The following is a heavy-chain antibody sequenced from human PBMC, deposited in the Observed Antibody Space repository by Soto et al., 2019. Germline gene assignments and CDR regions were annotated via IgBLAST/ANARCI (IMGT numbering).Heavy chain of an antibody. D-gene: IGHD5-12*01. Sequence: QVQLQQWGAGLLKPSETLSLTCAVYGGSFSGYYWSWIRQPPGKGLEWIGEINHSGSTNYNPSLKSRVTISVGTSKNQFSLKLSSVTAADTAVYYCARGRWLRDFDYWGQGTLVTVSS. J-gene: IGHJ4*02. CDR3: ARGRWLRDFDY. CDR1: GGSFSGYY. V-gene: IGHV4-34*01. CDR2: INHSGST.